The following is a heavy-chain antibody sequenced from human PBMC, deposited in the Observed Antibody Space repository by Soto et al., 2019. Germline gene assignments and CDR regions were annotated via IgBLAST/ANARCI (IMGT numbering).Heavy chain of an antibody. Sequence: QVQLVESGGGVVQPGRSLRLSCAASGFMFSSHGMHWIRKAPGKGLEWVAVIWYDGSNKYYADSVKGRFTISRDNSKNTLYLQMNSLRVEDTAVYYCGPDTLDYWGQGTLVTVSS. J-gene: IGHJ4*02. CDR2: IWYDGSNK. CDR3: GPDTLDY. V-gene: IGHV3-33*01. CDR1: GFMFSSHG.